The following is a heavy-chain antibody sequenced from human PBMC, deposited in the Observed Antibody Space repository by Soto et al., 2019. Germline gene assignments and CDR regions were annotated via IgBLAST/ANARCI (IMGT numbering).Heavy chain of an antibody. D-gene: IGHD3-10*02. CDR3: ARDIRLFGELYYYYGMDV. V-gene: IGHV1-2*04. J-gene: IGHJ6*02. CDR2: INPNSGGT. Sequence: ASVKVSCKASGYTFTGYYMHWVRQAPGQGLEWMGWINPNSGGTNYAQKFQGWVTMTRDTSISTAYMELSRLRSDDTAVYYCARDIRLFGELYYYYGMDVWGQGPTVTVSS. CDR1: GYTFTGYY.